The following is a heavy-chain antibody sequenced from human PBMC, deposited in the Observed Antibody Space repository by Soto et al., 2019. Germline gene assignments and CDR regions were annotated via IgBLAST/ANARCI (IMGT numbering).Heavy chain of an antibody. CDR1: GGTFSSYA. J-gene: IGHJ4*02. V-gene: IGHV1-69*13. CDR2: IIPIFGTA. Sequence: SVKVSCKASGGTFSSYAISWVRQAPGQGLEWMGGIIPIFGTANCAQKFQGRVTITADESTSTAYMELSSLRSEDTAVYYCARAKGIAAAGQYYFDYWGQGTLVTVSS. CDR3: ARAKGIAAAGQYYFDY. D-gene: IGHD6-13*01.